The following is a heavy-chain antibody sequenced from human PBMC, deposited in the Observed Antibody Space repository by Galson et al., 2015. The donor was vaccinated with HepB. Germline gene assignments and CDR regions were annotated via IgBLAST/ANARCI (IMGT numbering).Heavy chain of an antibody. CDR1: GGSISSSSYY. J-gene: IGHJ4*02. CDR3: ARLQPPQRWLQFGYFDY. D-gene: IGHD5-24*01. CDR2: IYYSGST. V-gene: IGHV4-39*01. Sequence: ETLSLTCTVSGGSISSSSYYWGWIRQPPGKGLEWIGSIYYSGSTYYNPSLKSRVTISVDTSKNQFSLKLSSVTAADTAVYYCARLQPPQRWLQFGYFDYWGQGTLVTVSS.